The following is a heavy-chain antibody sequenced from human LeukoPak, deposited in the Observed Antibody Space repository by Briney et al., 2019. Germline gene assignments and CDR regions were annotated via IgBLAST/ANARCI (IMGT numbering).Heavy chain of an antibody. D-gene: IGHD3-22*01. CDR3: ARRAYDSSGPGWFDP. CDR2: INHSGST. V-gene: IGHV4-34*01. Sequence: PSETLSLTCAVYGGSFSGYYWSWIRQPPGKGLEWIGKINHSGSTNYNPSLKSRVTISVDTSKNQFSLKLSSVTAADTAVYYCARRAYDSSGPGWFDPWGQGTLVTVSS. CDR1: GGSFSGYY. J-gene: IGHJ5*02.